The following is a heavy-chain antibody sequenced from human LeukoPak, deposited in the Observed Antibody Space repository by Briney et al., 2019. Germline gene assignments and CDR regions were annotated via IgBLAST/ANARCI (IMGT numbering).Heavy chain of an antibody. J-gene: IGHJ4*02. Sequence: GASVKVSCKASGYTFTSYGISWVRQAPGQGLEWMGWISAYNGNTNYAQKLQGRVTMTTDTSTSTAYMELRSLRSDDTAVYYCARGREWGYCSSISCYDLDYWGQGTLVTVSS. CDR3: ARGREWGYCSSISCYDLDY. CDR1: GYTFTSYG. V-gene: IGHV1-18*01. D-gene: IGHD2-2*01. CDR2: ISAYNGNT.